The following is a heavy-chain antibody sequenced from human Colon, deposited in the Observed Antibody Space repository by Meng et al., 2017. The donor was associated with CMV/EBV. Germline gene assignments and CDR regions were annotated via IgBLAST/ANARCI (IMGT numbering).Heavy chain of an antibody. D-gene: IGHD2-21*02. V-gene: IGHV3-30*02. J-gene: IGHJ6*02. CDR1: GFSFTTYG. CDR2: IRFDGSHI. Sequence: GGSLRLSCVASGFSFTTYGMHWVRQAPGKGLEWVAFIRFDGSHILYGDSVKGRLTISRDNSKNTLFLEINSLRVEDTAVYYCAKSLDPVTPRDYFYGMDIWGPGTTVTVS. CDR3: AKSLDPVTPRDYFYGMDI.